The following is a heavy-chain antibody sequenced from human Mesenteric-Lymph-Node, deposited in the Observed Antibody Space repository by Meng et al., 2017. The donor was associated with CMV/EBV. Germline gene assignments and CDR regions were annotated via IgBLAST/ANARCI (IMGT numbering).Heavy chain of an antibody. Sequence: QGEFPQWGAGLLEPSETLLGPCAVYGGSFSGYYWNWIRQSPEKGLEWIGEINHSGSTTYNPSFTSRIIISVDTSTNQISLNMSSVTAADTAVYYCARGSSYDILTGYFDYWGQGALVTVSS. CDR1: GGSFSGYY. J-gene: IGHJ4*02. V-gene: IGHV4-34*01. CDR2: INHSGST. D-gene: IGHD3-9*01. CDR3: ARGSSYDILTGYFDY.